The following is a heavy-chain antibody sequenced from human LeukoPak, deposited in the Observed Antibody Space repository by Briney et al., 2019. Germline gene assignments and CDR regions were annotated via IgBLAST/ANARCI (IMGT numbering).Heavy chain of an antibody. CDR2: ISYDGSNK. J-gene: IGHJ4*02. CDR1: GFTFSSYA. CDR3: ARDNAPGIDY. Sequence: PGRSLRLSCAASGFTFSSYAMHWVRQAPGKGLEWVAVISYDGSNKYYADSVKGRFTISRDNSKNTLYLQMNSLRVEDTAVYYCARDNAPGIDYWGQGTLVTVSS. V-gene: IGHV3-30*04.